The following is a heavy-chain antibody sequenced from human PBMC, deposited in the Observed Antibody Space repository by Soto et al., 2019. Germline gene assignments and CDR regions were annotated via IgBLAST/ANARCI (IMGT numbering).Heavy chain of an antibody. D-gene: IGHD4-17*01. Sequence: ASVKVSCKASGYTFTSYGISWVRQAPGQGLEWMGWISAYNGNTNYAQKLQGRVTMTTDTSTSTAYMELRSLRSDDTAVYYCARALGAKTTVTPIDYWGQGTLVTVSS. V-gene: IGHV1-18*01. CDR2: ISAYNGNT. CDR1: GYTFTSYG. J-gene: IGHJ4*02. CDR3: ARALGAKTTVTPIDY.